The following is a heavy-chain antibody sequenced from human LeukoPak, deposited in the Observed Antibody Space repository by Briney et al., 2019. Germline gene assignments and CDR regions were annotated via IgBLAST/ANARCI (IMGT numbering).Heavy chain of an antibody. CDR2: IRYDGSNK. J-gene: IGHJ5*02. CDR3: AKSAPLTISGVAHPFDP. V-gene: IGHV3-30*02. CDR1: GFTFSSYG. D-gene: IGHD3-3*01. Sequence: PGGSLRLSCAASGFTFSSYGMHWVRQAPGKGLEWVAFIRYDGSNKYYADSVKGRFTISRDNSKNTLYLQMNSLRAEDTAVYYCAKSAPLTISGVAHPFDPWGQGTLVTVSS.